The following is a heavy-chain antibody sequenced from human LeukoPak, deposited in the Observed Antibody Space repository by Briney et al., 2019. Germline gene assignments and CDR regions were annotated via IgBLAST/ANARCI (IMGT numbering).Heavy chain of an antibody. V-gene: IGHV4-59*08. CDR2: IYYSGST. CDR3: ARRALWFGELPYYFDY. J-gene: IGHJ4*02. D-gene: IGHD3-10*01. Sequence: SETLSLTCTVSGGSISSYYWSWIRQPPGKGLEWIGYIYYSGSTNYNPSLKSRVTISVDTSKNQFSLKLSSVTAADTAVYYCARRALWFGELPYYFDYWGQGTLVTVSS. CDR1: GGSISSYY.